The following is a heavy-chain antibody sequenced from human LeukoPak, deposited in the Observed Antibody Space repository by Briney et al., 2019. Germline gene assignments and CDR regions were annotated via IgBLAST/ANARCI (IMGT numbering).Heavy chain of an antibody. Sequence: SVKVSCKASGGTFSSYAISWVRQAPGQGLEWMGGIIPIFGTADYAQKFQGRVTITADESTSTAYMELSSLRSEDTAVYYCARRGYDFWSGYYTGMGYYMDVWGKGTTVTVSS. CDR1: GGTFSSYA. CDR3: ARRGYDFWSGYYTGMGYYMDV. V-gene: IGHV1-69*13. CDR2: IIPIFGTA. J-gene: IGHJ6*03. D-gene: IGHD3-3*01.